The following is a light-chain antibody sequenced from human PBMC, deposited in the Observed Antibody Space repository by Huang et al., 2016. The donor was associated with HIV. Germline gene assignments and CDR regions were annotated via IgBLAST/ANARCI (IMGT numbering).Light chain of an antibody. V-gene: IGKV1-39*01. J-gene: IGKJ2*01. CDR3: QQSYTSPYT. Sequence: DVQMTQSPSSLSASVGDRITITCRASQSIITYLNWYQQHPGKAPKLLIYGASSRLGGVPSRFSGSVSGTDFTLTSSSLQPEDFATYYCQQSYTSPYTFGQGTKLEI. CDR2: GAS. CDR1: QSIITY.